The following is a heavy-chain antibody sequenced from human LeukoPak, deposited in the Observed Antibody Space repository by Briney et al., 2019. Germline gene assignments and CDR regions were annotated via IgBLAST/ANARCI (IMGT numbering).Heavy chain of an antibody. D-gene: IGHD1-26*01. Sequence: GGSLRLSCAASGFTLSSYTMYWGRHAPGRGLVWVARFTSDGNSMTYADFVKGRFTVSRDIAKNTLYLQMNSLRAEDTAVYYCARAQVGTPTDCWGQGTLVTVSS. CDR3: ARAQVGTPTDC. V-gene: IGHV3-74*01. CDR2: FTSDGNSM. CDR1: GFTLSSYT. J-gene: IGHJ4*02.